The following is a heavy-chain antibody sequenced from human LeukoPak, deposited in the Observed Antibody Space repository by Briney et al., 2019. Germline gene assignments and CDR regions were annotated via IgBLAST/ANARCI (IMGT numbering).Heavy chain of an antibody. Sequence: ASVKVSCKAYGYTFTRYGLSWVRQAPGQGLEWMGWISADNGNTNYAQKLQGILTMTTDTSTSTAYMQLRSLRSDDTAIYYCARDNGIAVAADYWGQGTLVTVSS. CDR3: ARDNGIAVAADY. D-gene: IGHD6-19*01. V-gene: IGHV1-18*04. J-gene: IGHJ4*02. CDR1: GYTFTRYG. CDR2: ISADNGNT.